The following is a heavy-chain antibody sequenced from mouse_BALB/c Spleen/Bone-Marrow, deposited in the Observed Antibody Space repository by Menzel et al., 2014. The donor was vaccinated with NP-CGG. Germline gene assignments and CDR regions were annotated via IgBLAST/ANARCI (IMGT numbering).Heavy chain of an antibody. D-gene: IGHD4-1*01. CDR1: GFTFSSFG. CDR3: ATGTRDY. CDR2: ISSGSSTI. J-gene: IGHJ2*01. Sequence: DVHLVESGGGLVQPGGSRKLSCAASGFTFSSFGMHWVRQAPEKGLEWVAYISSGSSTIYYADTVKGRFTISRDNPKNTLFLQMASLRSEDTAMYYCATGTRDYWGQGTPLTVSS. V-gene: IGHV5-17*02.